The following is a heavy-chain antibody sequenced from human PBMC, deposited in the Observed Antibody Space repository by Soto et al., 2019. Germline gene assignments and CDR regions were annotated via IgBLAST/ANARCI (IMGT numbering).Heavy chain of an antibody. CDR1: GFTYSSYA. V-gene: IGHV3-23*01. J-gene: IGHJ4*02. CDR2: ISGSGDST. CDR3: ARRGPGTYFVY. Sequence: GGSLRLSCAASGFTYSSYAMNWVRQAPGKGLEWVSVISGSGDSTYYADSVKGRFTISRDNSKNTLYLQMNSLRTEDTAVYYCARRGPGTYFVYWGQGTLVTVSS. D-gene: IGHD6-13*01.